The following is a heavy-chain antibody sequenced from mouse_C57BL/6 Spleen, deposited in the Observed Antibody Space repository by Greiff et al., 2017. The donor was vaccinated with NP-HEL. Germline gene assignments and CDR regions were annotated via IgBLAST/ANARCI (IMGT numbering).Heavy chain of an antibody. CDR3: ARTERAAQATFDY. J-gene: IGHJ2*01. V-gene: IGHV1-61*01. CDR1: GYTFTSYW. Sequence: QVQLQQPGAELVRPGSSVKLSCKASGYTFTSYWMDWVKQRPGQGLEWIGNIYPSDSETHYNQKFKDKATLTVAKSSSTAYMQLSSLTSEDSAVYYCARTERAAQATFDYWGQGTTLTVSS. CDR2: IYPSDSET. D-gene: IGHD3-2*02.